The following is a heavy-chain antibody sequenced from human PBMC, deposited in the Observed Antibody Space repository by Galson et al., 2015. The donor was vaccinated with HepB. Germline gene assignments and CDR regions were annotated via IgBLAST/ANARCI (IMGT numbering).Heavy chain of an antibody. CDR2: IIPIFGTA. V-gene: IGHV1-69*13. J-gene: IGHJ4*02. Sequence: SVKVSCKASGGTFSSYAISWVRQAPGQGLEWMGGIIPIFGTANYAQKFQGSVTITADESTSTAYMELSSLRSEDTAVYYCARGRIAAAYFAYWGQGTLVTVSS. CDR3: ARGRIAAAYFAY. CDR1: GGTFSSYA. D-gene: IGHD6-13*01.